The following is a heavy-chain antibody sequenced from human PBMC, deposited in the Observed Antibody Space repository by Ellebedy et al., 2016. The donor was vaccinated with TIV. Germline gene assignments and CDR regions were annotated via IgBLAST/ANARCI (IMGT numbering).Heavy chain of an antibody. CDR3: AEGRSGWYYFDY. CDR1: GGSISSGGYY. D-gene: IGHD6-19*01. Sequence: GSLRLSCTVSGGSISSGGYYWGWIRQPPGKGLEWIGTIYYSGSTYYNSSLKSRVTVSTDTSKNQFSLRLSSVTAADTAVYYCAEGRSGWYYFDYWGQGTLVTVSS. J-gene: IGHJ4*02. CDR2: IYYSGST. V-gene: IGHV4-39*07.